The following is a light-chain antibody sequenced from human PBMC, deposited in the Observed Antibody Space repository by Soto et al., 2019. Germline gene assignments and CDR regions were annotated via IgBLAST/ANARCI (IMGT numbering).Light chain of an antibody. V-gene: IGLV2-14*01. CDR2: DVT. CDR1: SSDVGGYNY. J-gene: IGLJ1*01. CDR3: SSYTSSSTPYV. Sequence: QSMLTQPASVSGSPGQSITIPCTGTSSDVGGYNYVSWYQQHPVKAPKLMIYDVTNRPSGVSDRLSGSKSGNTASLTISGLQAEDEADYYCSSYTSSSTPYVFGTGTKVTVL.